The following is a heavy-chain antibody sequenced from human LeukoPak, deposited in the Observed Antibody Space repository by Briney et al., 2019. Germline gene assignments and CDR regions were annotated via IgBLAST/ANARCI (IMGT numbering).Heavy chain of an antibody. Sequence: PGGSLRLSCAASEFTFVRYAMNWVRQAPGKGLEWVSYISRSSFKIGYADSVKGRFTISRDNSKNSLYLQMDSLRVEDTAVYYCVRDPSYGSSWYYYMDVWGKGTTVTVSS. D-gene: IGHD6-13*01. CDR3: VRDPSYGSSWYYYMDV. V-gene: IGHV3-48*04. CDR2: ISRSSFKI. J-gene: IGHJ6*03. CDR1: EFTFVRYA.